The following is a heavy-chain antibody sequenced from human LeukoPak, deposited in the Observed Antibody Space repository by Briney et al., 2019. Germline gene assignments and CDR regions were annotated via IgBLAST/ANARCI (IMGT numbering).Heavy chain of an antibody. CDR3: AKGTTPTLRFLEWLLDY. V-gene: IGHV3-30*18. J-gene: IGHJ4*02. CDR2: ISYDGSNK. Sequence: PGGSLRLSCAASGFTFSSYGMHWVRQAPGKGLEWVAVISYDGSNKYYADSVKGRFTISRDNSKNTLYLQMNSLRAEDTAVYYCAKGTTPTLRFLEWLLDYWGQGTLVTVSS. CDR1: GFTFSSYG. D-gene: IGHD3-3*01.